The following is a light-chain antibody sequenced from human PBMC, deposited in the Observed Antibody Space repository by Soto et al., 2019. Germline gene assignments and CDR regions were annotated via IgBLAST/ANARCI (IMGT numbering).Light chain of an antibody. CDR3: QQRSNWPPIFT. CDR2: DAS. Sequence: EIVLTQSPATLSLSPGERATLSCRASQSVSSYLAWYQQKPGQAPRLLIYDASNRATGIPARFSGSGSGTDFPLTISSLEPEDFAVYYCQQRSNWPPIFTFGPGTKVDI. V-gene: IGKV3-11*01. CDR1: QSVSSY. J-gene: IGKJ3*01.